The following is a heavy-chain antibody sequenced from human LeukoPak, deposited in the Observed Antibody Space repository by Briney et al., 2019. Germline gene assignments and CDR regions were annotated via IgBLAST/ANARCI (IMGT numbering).Heavy chain of an antibody. J-gene: IGHJ4*02. V-gene: IGHV4-39*07. CDR2: IYYSGST. CDR3: ARDYSGSYPVFDY. Sequence: PSETLSLTCTVSGGSISSSSYYWGWIRQPPGKGLEWIGSIYYSGSTHYNPSLKSRVTISVDTSKNQFSLKLSSVTAADTAVYYCARDYSGSYPVFDYWGQGTLVTVSS. D-gene: IGHD1-26*01. CDR1: GGSISSSSYY.